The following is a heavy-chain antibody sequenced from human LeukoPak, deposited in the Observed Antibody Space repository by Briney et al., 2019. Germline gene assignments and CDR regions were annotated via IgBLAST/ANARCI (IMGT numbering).Heavy chain of an antibody. D-gene: IGHD3-10*01. V-gene: IGHV4-61*01. CDR1: GGSVNSQNYY. CDR2: IYNNVRT. Sequence: SETLSLTCTVSGGSVNSQNYYWNWIRQPPGKGLEWIGYIYNNVRTNYNPSLKSRVAIFVDTSTNQFSLRLSSVTAADTAVYYCARRTGGPGSYWPPDIWGQGTMVTVSS. J-gene: IGHJ3*02. CDR3: ARRTGGPGSYWPPDI.